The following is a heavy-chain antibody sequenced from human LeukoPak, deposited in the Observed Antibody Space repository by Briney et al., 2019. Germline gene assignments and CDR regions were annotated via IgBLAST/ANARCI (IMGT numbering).Heavy chain of an antibody. CDR2: ISSSSSYI. CDR3: ARVAGYYDSSGYYYSLYYFDY. J-gene: IGHJ4*02. D-gene: IGHD3-22*01. CDR1: GFTFSSYS. Sequence: GGSLRLSCAASGFTFSSYSMNRVRQAPGKGLEWVSSISSSSSYIYYADSVKGRFTISRDNAKNSLYLQMNSLRAKDTAVYYCARVAGYYDSSGYYYSLYYFDYWGQGTLVTVSS. V-gene: IGHV3-21*01.